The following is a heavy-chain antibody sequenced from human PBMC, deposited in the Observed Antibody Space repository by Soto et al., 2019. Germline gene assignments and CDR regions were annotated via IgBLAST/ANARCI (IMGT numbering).Heavy chain of an antibody. V-gene: IGHV3-21*01. CDR3: ARDVLRFLEWLPSPFDY. D-gene: IGHD3-3*01. Sequence: GESLKISCAASGFTFSSYSMNWVRQAPGKGLEWVSSISSSSSYIYYADSVKGRFTISRDNAKNSLYLQMNSLRAEDTAVYYCARDVLRFLEWLPSPFDYWGQGTLVTVSS. J-gene: IGHJ4*02. CDR2: ISSSSSYI. CDR1: GFTFSSYS.